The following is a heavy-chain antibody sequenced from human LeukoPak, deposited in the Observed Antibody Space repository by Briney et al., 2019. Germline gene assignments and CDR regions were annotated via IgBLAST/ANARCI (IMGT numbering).Heavy chain of an antibody. D-gene: IGHD2-15*01. V-gene: IGHV1-8*01. CDR1: GYTFTSYD. CDR2: MNPNSGNT. Sequence: ASVEVSCKASGYTFTSYDINWVRQATGQGLEWMGLMNPNSGNTGYAQKFQGRVTTTRNTSISTAYMELSSLRSEDTAVYYCAKGGSPHFDYWGQGTLVTVSS. CDR3: AKGGSPHFDY. J-gene: IGHJ4*02.